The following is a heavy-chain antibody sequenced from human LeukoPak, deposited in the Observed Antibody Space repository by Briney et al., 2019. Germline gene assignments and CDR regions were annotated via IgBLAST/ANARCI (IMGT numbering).Heavy chain of an antibody. CDR1: GFTFSSYS. CDR2: ISGSGDST. V-gene: IGHV3-23*01. CDR3: AKTYYDILTGYYMGSVMDY. Sequence: GGTLRLSCVVSGFTFSSYSMSWVRQAPGKGLEWVSAISGSGDSTYYADSVKGRFTISRDNSKNTLYLQMNSLRAEDTAVYYCAKTYYDILTGYYMGSVMDYWGQGTLVTVSS. D-gene: IGHD3-9*01. J-gene: IGHJ4*02.